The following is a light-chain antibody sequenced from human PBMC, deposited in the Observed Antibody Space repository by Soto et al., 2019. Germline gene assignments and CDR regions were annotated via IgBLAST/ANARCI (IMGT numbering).Light chain of an antibody. J-gene: IGKJ3*01. CDR3: QQYGSSSFT. CDR1: QSVSSNY. CDR2: GAS. Sequence: EIVLTQSPGTLSLSPGERATLSCRASQSVSSNYLAWYQQKPGQAPRLLIYGASSRATGIPDRFSGSGSGTDLTLTISRLEPEDFAVYYCQQYGSSSFTFGPGTKVDIK. V-gene: IGKV3-20*01.